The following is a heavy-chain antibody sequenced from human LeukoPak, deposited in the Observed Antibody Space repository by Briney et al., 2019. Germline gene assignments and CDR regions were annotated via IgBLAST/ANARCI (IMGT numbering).Heavy chain of an antibody. V-gene: IGHV1-69*13. CDR1: GDTFSSYG. CDR3: ARQTSGGYTVFSGKPRGHWFDP. J-gene: IGHJ5*02. D-gene: IGHD5-24*01. CDR2: VIPIFGTT. Sequence: GASVKVSCKASGDTFSSYGISWVRQAPGQGLEWMGGVIPIFGTTNYAQKFQGRVTITADDSTSTAYMDLSSLTSEDTAVYYCARQTSGGYTVFSGKPRGHWFDPWGQGTLVTVSS.